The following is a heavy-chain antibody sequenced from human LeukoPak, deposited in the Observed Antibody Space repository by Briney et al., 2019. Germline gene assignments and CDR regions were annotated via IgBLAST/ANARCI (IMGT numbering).Heavy chain of an antibody. CDR1: GFTFSTYA. J-gene: IGHJ4*02. CDR2: ISGSGGST. V-gene: IGHV3-23*01. Sequence: PGGSLRLSCAASGFTFSTYAMSWVRQAPGKGLEWVSAISGSGGSTYYADSVKGRFTISRDNSKNTLYLQMNSLRAEDTAVYYCAKGARRGGSGSSYFDYWGQGTLVTVSS. CDR3: AKGARRGGSGSSYFDY. D-gene: IGHD1-26*01.